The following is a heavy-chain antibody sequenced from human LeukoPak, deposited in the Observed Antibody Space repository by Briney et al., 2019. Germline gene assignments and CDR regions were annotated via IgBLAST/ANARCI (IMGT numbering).Heavy chain of an antibody. Sequence: LETLSLTCTVSGGSLSGHYWSWIRQPPGKRLEWIGYVSYTGRTKYNPSLQSRVTISVDTSKNQFSLKLSSVTAADTAVYYCARERGDYEEYWGQGTLVTVSS. CDR3: ARERGDYEEY. CDR2: VSYTGRT. D-gene: IGHD4-17*01. J-gene: IGHJ4*02. CDR1: GGSLSGHY. V-gene: IGHV4-59*11.